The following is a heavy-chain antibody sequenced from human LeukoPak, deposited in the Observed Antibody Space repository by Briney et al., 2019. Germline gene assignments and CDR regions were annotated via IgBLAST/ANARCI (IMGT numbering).Heavy chain of an antibody. CDR2: IYYSGST. J-gene: IGHJ6*03. CDR1: GGSISSSSYY. D-gene: IGHD5-12*01. Sequence: SETLSLTCNVSGGSISSSSYYGGWIRQPPGKGLEWIGSIYYSGSTYYNPSLKSRVTISVDTSKNQFSLKLSSVTAADTAVYYCARLSGYGLHYYYHMDVWGKGTTVTVSS. V-gene: IGHV4-39*07. CDR3: ARLSGYGLHYYYHMDV.